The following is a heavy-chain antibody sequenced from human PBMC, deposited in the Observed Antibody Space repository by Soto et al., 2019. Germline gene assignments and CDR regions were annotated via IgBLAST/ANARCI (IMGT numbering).Heavy chain of an antibody. CDR2: ISSGSDYI. CDR1: GFTVSSNY. CDR3: ARSPVGDAFNV. J-gene: IGHJ3*01. V-gene: IGHV3-21*01. Sequence: GGSLRLSCAASGFTVSSNYMSWVRQAPGKGLEWVSSISSGSDYIFYADSVKGRFTISRDNAKNSLFLQMNSLTAEDTAVYYCARSPVGDAFNVWGQGTVVTVSS.